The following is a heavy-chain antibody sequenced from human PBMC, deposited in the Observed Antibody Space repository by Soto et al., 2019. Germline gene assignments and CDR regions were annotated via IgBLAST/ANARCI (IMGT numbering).Heavy chain of an antibody. D-gene: IGHD3-22*01. Sequence: GESLKISCKGSGYTFTDYWIGWVRQLPGKGLEWMGIIYPGDSDTRYSPSFQGHVTITADKSISTAYLQWSSLKASDTAMYYCARHGPRVYYDNSDYYYYGMDVWGQGTTVTVS. V-gene: IGHV5-51*01. J-gene: IGHJ6*02. CDR1: GYTFTDYW. CDR3: ARHGPRVYYDNSDYYYYGMDV. CDR2: IYPGDSDT.